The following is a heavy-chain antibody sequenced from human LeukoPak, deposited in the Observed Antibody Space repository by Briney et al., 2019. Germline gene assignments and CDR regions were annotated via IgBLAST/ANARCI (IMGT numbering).Heavy chain of an antibody. CDR1: GFTFSSYA. Sequence: GGSLRLSCAASGFTFSSYAMHWVRQAPGKGLEWVAVISYDGSNKYYADSVKGRFTISRDNSKNTLYLQMNSLRAEDTAVYYCASPMVRGVMEKWFDPWGQGTLATVSS. V-gene: IGHV3-30*04. D-gene: IGHD3-10*01. CDR3: ASPMVRGVMEKWFDP. J-gene: IGHJ5*02. CDR2: ISYDGSNK.